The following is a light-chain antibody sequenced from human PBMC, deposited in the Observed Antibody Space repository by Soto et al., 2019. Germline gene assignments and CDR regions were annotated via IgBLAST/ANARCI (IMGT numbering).Light chain of an antibody. CDR3: QQYESLPLT. V-gene: IGKV1-33*01. Sequence: IRMTQSPSSFSASTGDRVTITCRASQGISSYLAWYQQKPGKAPKLLIYDASDLETGVPSRFSGSGSGTGFTFTISSLQPEDFATYYCQQYESLPLTFGQGTRLEI. J-gene: IGKJ5*01. CDR2: DAS. CDR1: QGISSY.